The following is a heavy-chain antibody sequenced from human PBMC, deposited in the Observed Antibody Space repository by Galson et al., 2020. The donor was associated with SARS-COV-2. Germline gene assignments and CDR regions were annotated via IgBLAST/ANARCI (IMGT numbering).Heavy chain of an antibody. J-gene: IGHJ6*02. D-gene: IGHD3-10*01. CDR3: ARAGDYYGSGSYHSYYYGMDV. CDR1: GFTFSSYS. CDR2: ISSSSGYI. V-gene: IGHV3-21*01. Sequence: NSGGSLRLSCAASGFTFSSYSLNWVRQAPGKGLEWVSSISSSSGYIYYADSVKGRFTISRDNAKNSLYLQMNSLRAEDTAVYYCARAGDYYGSGSYHSYYYGMDVWGQGTTVTVSS.